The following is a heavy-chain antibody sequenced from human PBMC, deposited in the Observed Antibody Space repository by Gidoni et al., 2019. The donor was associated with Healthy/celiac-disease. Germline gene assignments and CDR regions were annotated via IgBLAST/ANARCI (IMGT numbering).Heavy chain of an antibody. CDR2: IYYSGST. Sequence: QLHLQESGPGLVKPSETLSLTCTVPGGSISSSSYYWGWIRQPPGKGLEWIGSIYYSGSTYYNPSLKSRVTISVDTSKNQFSLKLSSVTAADTAVYYCASWKRQPYNWFDPWGQGTLVTVSA. CDR3: ASWKRQPYNWFDP. J-gene: IGHJ5*02. D-gene: IGHD1-1*01. V-gene: IGHV4-39*01. CDR1: GGSISSSSYY.